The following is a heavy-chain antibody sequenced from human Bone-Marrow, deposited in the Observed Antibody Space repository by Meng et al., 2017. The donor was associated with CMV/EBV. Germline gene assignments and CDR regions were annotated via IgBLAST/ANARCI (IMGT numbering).Heavy chain of an antibody. J-gene: IGHJ5*02. V-gene: IGHV5-51*01. D-gene: IGHD6-19*01. Sequence: GESLKISCTASGYDFSTYWIGWVRQTPDKGLEWMGIIYPPDSKTKYSPSFQGHVTISVDKSISTAYLHWSSLKASDTAMYYCARQTSGWPNWFDPWGQGTVVTVSS. CDR2: IYPPDSKT. CDR1: GYDFSTYW. CDR3: ARQTSGWPNWFDP.